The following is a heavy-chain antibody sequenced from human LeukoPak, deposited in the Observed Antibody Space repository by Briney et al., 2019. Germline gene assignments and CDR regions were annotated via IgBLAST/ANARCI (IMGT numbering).Heavy chain of an antibody. CDR3: VREAATDYYDSSGYYRQTEVFDA. D-gene: IGHD3-22*01. Sequence: SETLFLTCTVSGGSVRSDSYYWSWIRQPPGKGLEWIGYVYYSGSTNYNPSLKSRVTISVDTSKNQFSLKLRSVTAADTAVYYCVREAATDYYDSSGYYRQTEVFDAWGQGTMVTVSS. V-gene: IGHV4-61*01. CDR1: GGSVRSDSYY. CDR2: VYYSGST. J-gene: IGHJ3*01.